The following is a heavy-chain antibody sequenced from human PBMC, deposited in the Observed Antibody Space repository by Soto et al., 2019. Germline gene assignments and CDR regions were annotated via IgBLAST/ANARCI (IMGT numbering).Heavy chain of an antibody. CDR3: ARDRRRITIFGAPVYGMEV. CDR2: IKQDGSEK. Sequence: GGSLRLSCAASGFTFSSYWMSWVRQAPGKGLEWVANIKQDGSEKYYVDSVKGRFTISRDNAKNSLYLQMNSLRAEDTAVYYCARDRRRITIFGAPVYGMEVWGQGTTVTVSS. V-gene: IGHV3-7*03. J-gene: IGHJ6*02. D-gene: IGHD3-3*01. CDR1: GFTFSSYW.